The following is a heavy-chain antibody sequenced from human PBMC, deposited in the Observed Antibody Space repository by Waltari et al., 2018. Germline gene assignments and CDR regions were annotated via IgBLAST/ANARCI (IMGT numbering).Heavy chain of an antibody. CDR1: GLPFSTYA. CDR3: AKVAVAGYYFDY. Sequence: EVPLLASGGGLVQPGGSLRLSCAASGLPFSTYAMRWVRQAPGKGLEWVSVIYSGGSTYYADSVKGRFTISRDNSKNTLYLQMNSLRAEDTAVYYCAKVAVAGYYFDYWGQGTLVTVSS. D-gene: IGHD6-19*01. CDR2: IYSGGST. V-gene: IGHV3-23*03. J-gene: IGHJ4*02.